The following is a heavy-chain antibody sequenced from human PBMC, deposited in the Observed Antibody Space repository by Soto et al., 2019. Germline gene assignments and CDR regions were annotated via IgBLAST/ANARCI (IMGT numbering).Heavy chain of an antibody. V-gene: IGHV1-69*13. D-gene: IGHD3-16*01. CDR3: ARDLEFRDGNISHLDY. Sequence: GASVKVSCKASGGTFRNHVFNWVRQAPGQGLEWMGGIIPIIGTPNYAQKFQGRVTITADASTNTVYLEVSSLRSQDTAVYYCARDLEFRDGNISHLDYRGQGTLVTVSS. CDR1: GGTFRNHV. CDR2: IIPIIGTP. J-gene: IGHJ4*02.